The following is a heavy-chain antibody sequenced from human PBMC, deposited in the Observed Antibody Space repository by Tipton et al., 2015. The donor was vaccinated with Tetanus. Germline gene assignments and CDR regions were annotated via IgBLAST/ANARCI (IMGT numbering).Heavy chain of an antibody. D-gene: IGHD4-17*01. J-gene: IGHJ4*02. Sequence: TLSLTCTVSGGSISSSSYYWGWIRQPPGKGLEWIGSIYYSGSTYYNPSLKSRVTISVDTSKNQFSLKLSSVTAADTAVYYCARDDYGDQRFDYWGQGTLVTVSS. CDR2: IYYSGST. CDR1: GGSISSSSYY. CDR3: ARDDYGDQRFDY. V-gene: IGHV4-39*07.